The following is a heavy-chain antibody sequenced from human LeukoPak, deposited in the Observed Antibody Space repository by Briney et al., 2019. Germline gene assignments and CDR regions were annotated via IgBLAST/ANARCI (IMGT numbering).Heavy chain of an antibody. Sequence: GSLRLSCAASGFSFSNYEMNWVRQTPGKGLEWIGEINHSGSTNYNPSLKSRVTISVDTSKNQFSLKLSSVTAADTAVFYCARLPERSDLLTSYANSFDCWGQGTLVTVSS. V-gene: IGHV4-34*01. CDR3: ARLPERSDLLTSYANSFDC. CDR1: GFSFSNYE. D-gene: IGHD3-9*01. J-gene: IGHJ4*02. CDR2: INHSGST.